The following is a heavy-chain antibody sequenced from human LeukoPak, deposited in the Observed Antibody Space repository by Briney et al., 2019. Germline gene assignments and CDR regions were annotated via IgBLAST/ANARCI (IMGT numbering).Heavy chain of an antibody. CDR2: LSGSGGST. CDR3: VKALGSGWYMDY. J-gene: IGHJ4*02. Sequence: PGGSLRLSCVASGFTLSHYSIAWVRQAPGKGLEWVSALSGSGGSTFYADSVKGRFTISRDNSKNTLYLQMNSLRAEDTAVYYCVKALGSGWYMDYWGQGTLVTVSS. CDR1: GFTLSHYS. V-gene: IGHV3-23*01. D-gene: IGHD6-19*01.